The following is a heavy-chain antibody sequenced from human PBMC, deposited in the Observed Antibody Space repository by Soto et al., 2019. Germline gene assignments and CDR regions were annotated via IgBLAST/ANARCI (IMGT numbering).Heavy chain of an antibody. Sequence: QMHLVQSGAEVKKPGSSVKVSCKASGGTVSNYAISWVRQAPGQGLEWMGGIIPIFGTANYAQKFQGSVTITADRSTTTAYRELSSLRSEDTAVYYGARDSGAGMTTVIKFDSWGQGTLVTVSS. CDR3: ARDSGAGMTTVIKFDS. CDR2: IIPIFGTA. J-gene: IGHJ4*02. V-gene: IGHV1-69*06. D-gene: IGHD4-17*01. CDR1: GGTVSNYA.